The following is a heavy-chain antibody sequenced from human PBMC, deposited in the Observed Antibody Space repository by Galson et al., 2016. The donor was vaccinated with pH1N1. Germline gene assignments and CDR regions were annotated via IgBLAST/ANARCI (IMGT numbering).Heavy chain of an antibody. CDR3: AKLGYCRGDCQSVGPGVYFDN. CDR2: IYPGDSDI. CDR1: GYSFSKSW. J-gene: IGHJ4*02. D-gene: IGHD2-21*02. V-gene: IGHV5-51*01. Sequence: QSGAEVKKPGESLKISCKGSGYSFSKSWIAWVRQMPGKGLEWMAIIYPGDSDIRYSPSFQGQVTISADKSIATAYLQWSSLKASDTAMYYWAKLGYCRGDCQSVGPGVYFDNWGQGSLVTVTS.